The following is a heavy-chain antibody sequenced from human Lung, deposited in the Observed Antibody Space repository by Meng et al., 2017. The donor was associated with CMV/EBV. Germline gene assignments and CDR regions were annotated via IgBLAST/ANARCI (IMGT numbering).Heavy chain of an antibody. Sequence: GGSLRLXXAASGFTFSNYAMHWVRQAPGRGLEWVAVMSYDGSNKYYADSVKGRFTISRDNSKNTLYLQMNSLRAEDTAMYYCARDRYYDSSGYLDYWGQGTXVTVSS. V-gene: IGHV3-30-3*01. CDR2: MSYDGSNK. CDR1: GFTFSNYA. CDR3: ARDRYYDSSGYLDY. J-gene: IGHJ4*02. D-gene: IGHD3-22*01.